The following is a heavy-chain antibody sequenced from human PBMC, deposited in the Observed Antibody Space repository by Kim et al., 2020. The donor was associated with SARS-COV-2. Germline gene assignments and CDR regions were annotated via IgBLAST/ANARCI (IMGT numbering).Heavy chain of an antibody. CDR3: ARRRYGSGLDC. Sequence: TAYALSLKIRVTIAVDTSRYQFSLNLNSVTAADTAVYFCARRRYGSGLDCWGQGTLVTVSS. V-gene: IGHV4-39*01. CDR2: T. D-gene: IGHD3-10*01. J-gene: IGHJ4*02.